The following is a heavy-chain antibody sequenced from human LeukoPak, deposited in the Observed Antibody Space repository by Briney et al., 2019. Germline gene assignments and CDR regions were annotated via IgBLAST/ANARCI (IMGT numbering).Heavy chain of an antibody. CDR1: GGSISSSSYY. CDR3: ARRDGQSDY. Sequence: SETLSLTCTVSGGSISSSSYYWGWIRQPPGKGLEWIGSIYYSGSTYYNPSLKSRVTISVDTSKNQFSLKLSSVTAADTAVYYCARRDGQSDYWGQGTPVTVSS. J-gene: IGHJ4*02. CDR2: IYYSGST. V-gene: IGHV4-39*07. D-gene: IGHD5-24*01.